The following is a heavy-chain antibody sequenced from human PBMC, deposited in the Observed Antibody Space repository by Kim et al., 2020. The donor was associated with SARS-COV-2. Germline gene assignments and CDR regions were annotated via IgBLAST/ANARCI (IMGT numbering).Heavy chain of an antibody. D-gene: IGHD3-3*01. V-gene: IGHV3-23*01. CDR3: AKTPSGPLTFKIFGVVGGRSFAY. CDR1: GFTFSSYA. Sequence: GGSPRLSCAASGFTFSSYAMSWVRQAPGKGLEWVSAISGSGGSTYYADSVKGRFTISRDNSKNTLHLQMNSLRAEDTAVYYCAKTPSGPLTFKIFGVVGGRSFAYWPQGPGVTVSS. CDR2: ISGSGGST. J-gene: IGHJ4*02.